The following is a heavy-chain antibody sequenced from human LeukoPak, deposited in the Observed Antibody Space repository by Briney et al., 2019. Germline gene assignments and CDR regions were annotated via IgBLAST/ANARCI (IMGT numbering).Heavy chain of an antibody. V-gene: IGHV4-39*07. CDR1: GGSISSSSYY. CDR3: ARGGYCSSTSCFTRAHNWFDP. J-gene: IGHJ5*02. D-gene: IGHD2-2*02. Sequence: SETLSLTCTVSGGSISSSSYYWGWIRQPPGKGLEWIGEINHSGSTNYNPSLKSRVTISVDTSKNQFSLKLSSVTAADTAVYCCARGGYCSSTSCFTRAHNWFDPWGQGTLVTVSS. CDR2: INHSGST.